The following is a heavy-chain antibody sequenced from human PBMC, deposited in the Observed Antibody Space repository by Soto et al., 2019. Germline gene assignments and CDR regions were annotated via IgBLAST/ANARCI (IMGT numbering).Heavy chain of an antibody. CDR2: MQPSTGRT. V-gene: IGHV1-8*01. CDR1: GYSFTSLD. CDR3: ARGVSAGVDY. J-gene: IGHJ4*02. Sequence: QVQLVLSGAEVREPGASVKVSCKASGYSFTSLDINWVRQTAGHGLEWMGWMQPSTGRTGYAQKFQGRVTMTRDTSINTAYMELTTLTADDTAFYYCARGVSAGVDYWGQGTLVTVSS. D-gene: IGHD1-26*01.